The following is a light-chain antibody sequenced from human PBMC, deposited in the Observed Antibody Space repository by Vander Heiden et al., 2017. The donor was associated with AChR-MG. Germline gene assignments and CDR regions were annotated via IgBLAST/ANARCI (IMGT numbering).Light chain of an antibody. Sequence: DIHMTQSPSSLSASVGDRVTITCRASQGISNYLAWYQHKPGNVPKILIYAASTLQSGVSSRFSGSRSGTDFTLSITSLQPEDVATYYCQKYDNAPETFGQGTKVEIK. J-gene: IGKJ1*01. V-gene: IGKV1-27*01. CDR1: QGISNY. CDR3: QKYDNAPET. CDR2: AAS.